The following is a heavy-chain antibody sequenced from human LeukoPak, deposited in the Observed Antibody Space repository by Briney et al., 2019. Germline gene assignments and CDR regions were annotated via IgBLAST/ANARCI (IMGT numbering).Heavy chain of an antibody. CDR2: IYTSGST. Sequence: PSETLSLTCTVSGGSISSGSYYWSWIRQPAGKGLEWIGRIYTSGSTNYNPSLNSRVTISVDTSKNQFSLKLSSVTAADTAVYYCARGGPPMVTRFDYWGQGILVTVSS. D-gene: IGHD4-17*01. V-gene: IGHV4-61*02. CDR1: GGSISSGSYY. CDR3: ARGGPPMVTRFDY. J-gene: IGHJ4*02.